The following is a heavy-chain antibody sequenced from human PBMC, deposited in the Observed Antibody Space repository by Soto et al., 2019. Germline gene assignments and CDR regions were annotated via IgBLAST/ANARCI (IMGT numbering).Heavy chain of an antibody. CDR1: GDSVRSGDYY. V-gene: IGHV4-61*08. J-gene: IGHJ5*02. CDR3: ARIPVDTYMIYWSDP. D-gene: IGHD3-16*01. Sequence: SGTLSLTCSVSGDSVRSGDYYWSWIRQPPGKGLEWIGHVYFSGSTNYIPSLKSRLTMSVDTAKNQFSLKLNSVTAADTAVYYCARIPVDTYMIYWSDPWGQGTQVTVSS. CDR2: VYFSGST.